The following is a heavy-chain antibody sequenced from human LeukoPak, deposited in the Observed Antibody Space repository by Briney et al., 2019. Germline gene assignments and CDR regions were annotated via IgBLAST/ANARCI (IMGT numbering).Heavy chain of an antibody. Sequence: ASVKVSCKASGYTFTSYDINWVRQATGQGLEWMGWMNPNSGNTGYAQKFQGRVTITRNTSISTAYMELSSLRSEDTAVYYCARVITIFGVVILSPWGQGTLVTVSS. CDR3: ARVITIFGVVILSP. V-gene: IGHV1-8*03. CDR1: GYTFTSYD. D-gene: IGHD3-3*01. J-gene: IGHJ5*02. CDR2: MNPNSGNT.